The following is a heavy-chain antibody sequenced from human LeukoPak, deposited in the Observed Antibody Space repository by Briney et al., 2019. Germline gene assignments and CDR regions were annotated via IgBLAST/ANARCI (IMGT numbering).Heavy chain of an antibody. V-gene: IGHV3-7*01. CDR2: IKQDGSEE. J-gene: IGHJ4*02. CDR3: ARDLYYFDY. Sequence: GRSLRLSCAASGFTFSSYWMSWVRQAPGRGLEWVANIKQDGSEEYYVDSVKGRFTISRDNAKNSLYLQMNSLRAEDTAVYYCARDLYYFDYWGQGTLVTVSS. CDR1: GFTFSSYW.